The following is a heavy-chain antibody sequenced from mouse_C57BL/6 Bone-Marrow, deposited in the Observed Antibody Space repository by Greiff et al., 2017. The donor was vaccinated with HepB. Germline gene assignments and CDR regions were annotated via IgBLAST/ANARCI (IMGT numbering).Heavy chain of an antibody. D-gene: IGHD2-1*01. J-gene: IGHJ2*01. CDR2: INPNYGTT. CDR1: GYSFTDYN. Sequence: VQLKQSGPELVKPGASVKISCKASGYSFTDYNMNWVKQSNGKSLEWIGVINPNYGTTSYNQKFKGKATLTVDQSSSTAYMQLNSLTSDDSSVYYCARIYYGNYYFDDWGQGTTLTVSS. CDR3: ARIYYGNYYFDD. V-gene: IGHV1-39*01.